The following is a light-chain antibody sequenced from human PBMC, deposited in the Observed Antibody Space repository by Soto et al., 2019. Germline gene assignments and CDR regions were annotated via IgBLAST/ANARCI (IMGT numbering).Light chain of an antibody. CDR1: SGHSSYA. J-gene: IGLJ2*01. CDR3: QTWGTAHVV. CDR2: LNSDDSH. Sequence: QSVLTQSPSASASLGASVKLTCTLSSGHSSYAIAWHQQQPEKGPRYLMKLNSDDSHSKGDGIPDRFSGSSSGAERYLTISSLQSEDEADYYCQTWGTAHVVFGGGTKVTVL. V-gene: IGLV4-69*01.